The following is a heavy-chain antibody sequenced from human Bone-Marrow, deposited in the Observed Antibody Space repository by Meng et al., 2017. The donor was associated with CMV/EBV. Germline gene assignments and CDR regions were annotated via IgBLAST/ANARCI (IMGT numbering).Heavy chain of an antibody. D-gene: IGHD3-10*01. V-gene: IGHV3-21*01. Sequence: GGSLRLSCAASGFTFSSYAMSWVRQAPGKGLEWVSSISSSTTYIYYADSVKGRFTISRDNAKNSLYLQMNSLRAEDTAVYYCARGNYYYYYGMDVWGQGTTVTVSS. CDR2: ISSSTTYI. CDR1: GFTFSSYA. J-gene: IGHJ6*02. CDR3: ARGNYYYYYGMDV.